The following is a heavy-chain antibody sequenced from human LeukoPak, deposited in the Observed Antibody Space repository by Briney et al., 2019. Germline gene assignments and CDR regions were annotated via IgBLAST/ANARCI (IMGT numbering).Heavy chain of an antibody. V-gene: IGHV3-23*01. J-gene: IGHJ4*02. CDR2: ISGSSGLT. D-gene: IGHD4-17*01. CDR1: GVTLSTYW. CDR3: ARRGESASYGDYRFDY. Sequence: GGSLRLSCAASGVTLSTYWMSWVRQAPGRGLEWVSAISGSSGLTYYADSVKGRFTISRDNSKNTLFLQMNSLRAEDTAVYYCARRGESASYGDYRFDYWGQGTLVTVSS.